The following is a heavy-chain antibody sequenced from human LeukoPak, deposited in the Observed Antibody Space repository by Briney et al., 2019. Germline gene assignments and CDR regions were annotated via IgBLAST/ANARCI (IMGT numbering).Heavy chain of an antibody. V-gene: IGHV3-20*01. CDR2: INWNGGST. D-gene: IGHD5-18*01. Sequence: GGSLTLSCAASGFTFDDHGMNWVRQAPGKGLEWVSGINWNGGSTFYADSVKGRFTISRDNAKNALYLQMNSLTVEDTALYHCARDRSYGSFDFWGQGTLVTVSS. J-gene: IGHJ4*02. CDR1: GFTFDDHG. CDR3: ARDRSYGSFDF.